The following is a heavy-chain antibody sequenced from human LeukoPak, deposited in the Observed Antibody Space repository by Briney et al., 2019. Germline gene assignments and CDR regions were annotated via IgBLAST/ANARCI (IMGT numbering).Heavy chain of an antibody. CDR2: INHSGST. CDR3: ARVVTMVRAPTYFDY. CDR1: GGSFSGYY. J-gene: IGHJ4*02. Sequence: PSETLSLTCAVYGGSFSGYYWSWIRQPPGKGLEWIGEINHSGSTNYNPSLKSRVTISVDTSKNQFSLKLSSVTAADTAVYYCARVVTMVRAPTYFDYWGQGTLVTVSS. D-gene: IGHD3-10*01. V-gene: IGHV4-34*01.